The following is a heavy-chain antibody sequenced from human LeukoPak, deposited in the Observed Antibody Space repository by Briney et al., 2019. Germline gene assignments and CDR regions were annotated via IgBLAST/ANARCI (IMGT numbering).Heavy chain of an antibody. V-gene: IGHV3-23*01. CDR2: VSRFGGTT. CDR1: GFTFDSYA. J-gene: IGHJ5*02. CDR3: VKHVGSRWSNNRFDP. D-gene: IGHD6-13*01. Sequence: GGSLRLSCAASGFTFDSYAMSWVRQAPGKGLEWVSAVSRFGGTTYYADSAKGRFTISRDNSNNTVHLQMNSLRVGDTALYYCVKHVGSRWSNNRFDPWGQGTLVTVS.